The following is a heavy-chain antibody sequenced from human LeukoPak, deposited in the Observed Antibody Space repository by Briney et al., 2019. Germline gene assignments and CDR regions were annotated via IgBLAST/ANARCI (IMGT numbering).Heavy chain of an antibody. J-gene: IGHJ4*02. Sequence: GSLRLSCAASGFTFDDYGMSWIRQPPGKGLEWIGYIYYSGSTNYNPSLKSRVTISVDTPKNQFSLKLSSVTAADTAVYYCARVRDSSGYYAGFFDYWGQGTLVTVSS. V-gene: IGHV4-59*01. CDR2: IYYSGST. CDR3: ARVRDSSGYYAGFFDY. CDR1: GFTFDDYG. D-gene: IGHD3-22*01.